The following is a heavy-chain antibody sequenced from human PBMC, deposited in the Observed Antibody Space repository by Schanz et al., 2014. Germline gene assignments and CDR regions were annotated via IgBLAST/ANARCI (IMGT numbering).Heavy chain of an antibody. Sequence: EVQLVESGGGLVQPGGSLRLSCAASGFTFSTSTMHWVRQAPGKGLEWVSNIPWNGAAIGYAGSVRGRFTISRDSAKNTLYLQMNSLRAEDTAVYYCARPALWFGDNCFDPWGQGTLVTVSS. V-gene: IGHV3-48*04. CDR1: GFTFSTST. D-gene: IGHD3-10*01. J-gene: IGHJ5*02. CDR3: ARPALWFGDNCFDP. CDR2: IPWNGAAI.